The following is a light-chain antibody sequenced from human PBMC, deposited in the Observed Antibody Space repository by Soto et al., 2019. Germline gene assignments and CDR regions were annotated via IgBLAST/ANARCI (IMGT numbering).Light chain of an antibody. CDR2: DAS. Sequence: EIVLTQSPATLSLSPGERATLSCRASQSVSSYLAWFQQKPGRAPRLLIYDASNRATGIPARFSGSGSGTDFTLTISSLEPEDFAVYYCQQRSNWQRTFGQGTKVDIK. CDR3: QQRSNWQRT. V-gene: IGKV3-11*01. J-gene: IGKJ1*01. CDR1: QSVSSY.